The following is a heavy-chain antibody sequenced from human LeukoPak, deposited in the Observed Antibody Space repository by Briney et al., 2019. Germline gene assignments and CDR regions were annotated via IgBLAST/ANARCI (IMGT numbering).Heavy chain of an antibody. V-gene: IGHV4-59*08. CDR1: GGTISRYY. CDR3: ARHDSAVGALFI. D-gene: IGHD1-26*01. J-gene: IGHJ4*02. CDR2: IYSSGST. Sequence: SETLSLTCTVSGGTISRYYWSWIRHSQGGGLEWIGYIYSSGSTNSNPSLKSRVSISVDMSKNEFSLKLNSVTAADTAVYCCARHDSAVGALFIWGQGTLVTVSS.